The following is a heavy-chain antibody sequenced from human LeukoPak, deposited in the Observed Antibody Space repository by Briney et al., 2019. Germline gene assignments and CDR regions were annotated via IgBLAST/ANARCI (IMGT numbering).Heavy chain of an antibody. CDR3: ARGVHDYVLWFDP. CDR1: GYTFTSYD. Sequence: GAXVKVSCKASGYTFTSYDINWVRQAPGQGLEWMGWMNPNSGNPAYSQKFQRRVPMPRNPSISTAYMELSSLRSEDTAVYYCARGVHDYVLWFDPWGQGTLVTVSS. V-gene: IGHV1-8*01. CDR2: MNPNSGNP. J-gene: IGHJ5*02. D-gene: IGHD3-16*01.